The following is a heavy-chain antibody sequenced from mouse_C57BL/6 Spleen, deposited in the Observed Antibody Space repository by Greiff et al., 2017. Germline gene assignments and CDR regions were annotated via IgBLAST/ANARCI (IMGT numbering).Heavy chain of an antibody. CDR1: GYTFTSYW. CDR3: ARPYYDYDGAWFAY. CDR2: IDPSDSYT. J-gene: IGHJ3*01. Sequence: QVQLQQPGAELVKPGASVKLSCKASGYTFTSYWMQWVKQRPGQGLEWIGEIDPSDSYTNYNQKFTGKATLTVDTSSSTAYMQLSSLTSEDSAVYYWARPYYDYDGAWFAYWGQGTLVTVSA. V-gene: IGHV1-50*01. D-gene: IGHD2-4*01.